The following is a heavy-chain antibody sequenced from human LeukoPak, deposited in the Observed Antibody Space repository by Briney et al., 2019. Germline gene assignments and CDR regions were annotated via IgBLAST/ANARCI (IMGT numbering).Heavy chain of an antibody. CDR1: GGSVSSYY. CDR2: FYHSGGT. Sequence: SETPPLTCTVFGGSVSSYYWNWVRQPPGKGLEWIGFFYHSGGTHYNPSLKSRVTISLDTSKNQLSLNLNSVTAADTAVYYCARGFSSGWNGRVSFDPWGQGTLVTVSS. J-gene: IGHJ5*02. CDR3: ARGFSSGWNGRVSFDP. V-gene: IGHV4-59*02. D-gene: IGHD1-1*01.